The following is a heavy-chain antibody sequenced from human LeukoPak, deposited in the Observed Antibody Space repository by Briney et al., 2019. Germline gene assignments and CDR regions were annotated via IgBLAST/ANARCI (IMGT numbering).Heavy chain of an antibody. D-gene: IGHD6-6*01. CDR3: ARALYSSSSFDY. J-gene: IGHJ4*02. Sequence: PGGSLRLSCAASGFTVSSNYMSWVRQAPGKGLEWVSVIYSGGSTYYADSVKGRFTISRDNAKNSLYLQMNSLRAEDTAVYYCARALYSSSSFDYWGQGTLVTVSS. CDR2: IYSGGST. V-gene: IGHV3-66*01. CDR1: GFTVSSNY.